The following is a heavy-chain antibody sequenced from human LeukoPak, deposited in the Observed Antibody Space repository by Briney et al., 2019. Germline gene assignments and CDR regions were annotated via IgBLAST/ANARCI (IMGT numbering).Heavy chain of an antibody. D-gene: IGHD3-10*01. Sequence: SETLSLTCTVSGGSIRGFYWGWIRQPPGKRLESIGHIHYSGNTNYNPSLKSRVTMSVDMSKSQLSLKLSSVTAADTAVYYCARDNYYGSGSYYKGGPDWFDPWGQGTLVTVSS. CDR3: ARDNYYGSGSYYKGGPDWFDP. J-gene: IGHJ5*02. V-gene: IGHV4-59*12. CDR2: IHYSGNT. CDR1: GGSIRGFY.